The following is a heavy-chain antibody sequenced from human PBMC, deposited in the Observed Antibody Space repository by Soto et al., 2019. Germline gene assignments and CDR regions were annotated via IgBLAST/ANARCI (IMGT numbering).Heavy chain of an antibody. CDR1: GYSFTSYA. CDR3: ATAISATTFDH. Sequence: QVNRVQSGAELKAPGASVRISCAASGYSFTSYAIHWLRQAPGQRLEWMGWINGGDGITDSPQKFQSRVTITRDTSARTASVELRSLSPEDTAVYYCATAISATTFDHWGQGTLVTVSS. V-gene: IGHV1-3*01. CDR2: INGGDGIT. J-gene: IGHJ4*02.